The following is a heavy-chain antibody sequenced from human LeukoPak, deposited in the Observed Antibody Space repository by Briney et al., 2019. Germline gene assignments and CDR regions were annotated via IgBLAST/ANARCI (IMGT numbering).Heavy chain of an antibody. Sequence: GTPLRLSCVASGLTFRNYGFHWVRQAPGKGLEWVAIIYSGGGTTKYYAESVKDRYTITRDDSRDTLYLQMNSLRAEDTAVYYCVVILVPGGVWHFDLWGRGTLVTVSS. J-gene: IGHJ2*01. CDR1: GLTFRNYG. D-gene: IGHD2-2*01. V-gene: IGHV3-33*03. CDR2: IYSGGGTTK. CDR3: VVILVPGGVWHFDL.